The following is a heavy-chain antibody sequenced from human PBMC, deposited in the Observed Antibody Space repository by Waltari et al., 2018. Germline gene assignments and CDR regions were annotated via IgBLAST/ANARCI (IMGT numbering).Heavy chain of an antibody. CDR3: ARGAAHLYYYYYYMDV. CDR1: GGSISSYY. J-gene: IGHJ6*03. Sequence: QVQLQESGPGLVKPSETLSLTCTVSGGSISSYYWSWIRQPPGKGLEWIGYIYYSGSTNYNPSLKSRVTISVDTSKNQFSLKLSSVTAADTAVYYCARGAAHLYYYYYYMDVWGKGTTVTISS. CDR2: IYYSGST. V-gene: IGHV4-59*01.